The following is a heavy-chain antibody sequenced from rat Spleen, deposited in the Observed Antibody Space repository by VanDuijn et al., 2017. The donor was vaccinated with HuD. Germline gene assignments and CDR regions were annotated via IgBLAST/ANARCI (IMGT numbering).Heavy chain of an antibody. CDR1: GFTFSNYN. CDR3: ARTTTGIPFNY. Sequence: EVQLVESGGGLVQPGRSLKLSCVASGFTFSNYNMAWVRQAPKKGLEWVATIINDGTSTFYRDSVQGRFTISRDNAKSTLYLHMDSLRSEDTAIYYCARTTTGIPFNYWGQGVMVTVSS. J-gene: IGHJ2*01. V-gene: IGHV5S10*01. D-gene: IGHD1-9*01. CDR2: IINDGTST.